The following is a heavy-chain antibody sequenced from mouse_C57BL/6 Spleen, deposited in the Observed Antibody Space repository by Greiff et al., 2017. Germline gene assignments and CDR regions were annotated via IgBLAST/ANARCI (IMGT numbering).Heavy chain of an antibody. CDR1: GYTFTDYY. Sequence: EVKLMESGPVLVKPGASVKMSCKASGYTFTDYYMNWVKQSHGKSLEWIGVINPYNGGTSYNQKFKGKATLTVDKSSSTAYMELNSLTSEDSAVYYCARGDSQYYGSSFDYWGQGTTLTVSS. CDR3: ARGDSQYYGSSFDY. V-gene: IGHV1-19*01. J-gene: IGHJ2*01. CDR2: INPYNGGT. D-gene: IGHD1-1*01.